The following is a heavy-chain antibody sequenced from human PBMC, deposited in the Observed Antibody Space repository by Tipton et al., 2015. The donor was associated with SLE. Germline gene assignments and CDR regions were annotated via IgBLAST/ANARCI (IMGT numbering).Heavy chain of an antibody. V-gene: IGHV4-31*03. D-gene: IGHD3-3*01. Sequence: TLSLTCTVSGGSISSGGYYWTWIRQLPGKGLEWIGYIYYSGNTYYNPSLGSRLTISVDTSKDQFSLRLTSVAAADTAVYYCASDFQTIFGVVIIRYFDYWGQGTLVTVSS. CDR1: GGSISSGGYY. CDR3: ASDFQTIFGVVIIRYFDY. J-gene: IGHJ4*02. CDR2: IYYSGNT.